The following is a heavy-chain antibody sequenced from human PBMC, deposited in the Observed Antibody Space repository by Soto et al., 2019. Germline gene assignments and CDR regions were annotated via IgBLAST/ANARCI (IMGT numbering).Heavy chain of an antibody. CDR1: GFTFSDYY. CDR3: ARDRYCSSTSCYTDYYYYGMDV. CDR2: ISSSGSTI. Sequence: PGGSLRLSCAASGFTFSDYYMSWIRQAPGKGLEWVSYISSSGSTIYYADSVKGRFTISRDNAKNSLYLQMNSLRAEDTAVYYCARDRYCSSTSCYTDYYYYGMDVWGQGTTVTVSS. J-gene: IGHJ6*02. D-gene: IGHD2-2*02. V-gene: IGHV3-11*01.